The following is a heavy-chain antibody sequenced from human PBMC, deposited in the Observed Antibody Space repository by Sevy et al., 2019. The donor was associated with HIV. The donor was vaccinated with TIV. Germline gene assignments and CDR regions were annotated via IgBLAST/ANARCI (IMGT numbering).Heavy chain of an antibody. CDR1: GGTFSGYA. D-gene: IGHD6-19*01. CDR2: IIPIFGTA. CDR3: ARDSSNVSSGWFLNAFDI. V-gene: IGHV1-69*06. J-gene: IGHJ3*02. Sequence: ASVKVSCKASGGTFSGYAISWVRQAPGQGLEWMGGIIPIFGTANYAQKFQGRVTITADKSTSTAYMELSSLRSEDTAVYYCARDSSNVSSGWFLNAFDIWGQGTMVTVPS.